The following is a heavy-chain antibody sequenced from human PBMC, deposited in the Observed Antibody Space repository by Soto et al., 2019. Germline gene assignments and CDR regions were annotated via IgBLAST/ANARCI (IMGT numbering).Heavy chain of an antibody. J-gene: IGHJ3*02. D-gene: IGHD3-3*01. CDR2: INAGNGNT. CDR3: ARDLSIFGVGDGAFDI. Sequence: QVQLVQSGAEVKKPRASVKVSCKASGYTFTSYAMHWVRQAPGQRLEWMGWINAGNGNTKYSQKFQGRVTITRDTSARTAYMELSSLRSEDTAVYYCARDLSIFGVGDGAFDIWGQGTMVTVSS. V-gene: IGHV1-3*01. CDR1: GYTFTSYA.